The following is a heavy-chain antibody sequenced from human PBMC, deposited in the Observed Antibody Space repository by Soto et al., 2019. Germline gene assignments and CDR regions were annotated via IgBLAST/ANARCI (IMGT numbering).Heavy chain of an antibody. Sequence: ASVKVSCKASGYTFTSYYMHWVRQAPGQGLEWMGIINPSGGSTSYAQKFQGRVTMTRDTSTSTVYMELSSLRSEDTAVYYCARASIDSYYDFWSGYYNRYYYYYYMDVWGKGTTVTVSS. D-gene: IGHD3-3*01. CDR2: INPSGGST. J-gene: IGHJ6*03. CDR3: ARASIDSYYDFWSGYYNRYYYYYYMDV. CDR1: GYTFTSYY. V-gene: IGHV1-46*03.